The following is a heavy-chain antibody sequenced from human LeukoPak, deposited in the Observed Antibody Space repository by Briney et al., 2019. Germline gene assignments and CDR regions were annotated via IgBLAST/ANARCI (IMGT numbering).Heavy chain of an antibody. CDR1: GFTFDDYA. J-gene: IGHJ4*02. Sequence: GGSLRLSCAASGFTFDDYAMHWVRQAPGKGLEWVSGISWNSGSIGYADSVKGRLTISRDNAKNSLYLQMNSLRAEDTAVYYCTRDPRRLDYWGQGTLVTVSS. V-gene: IGHV3-9*01. CDR3: TRDPRRLDY. CDR2: ISWNSGSI.